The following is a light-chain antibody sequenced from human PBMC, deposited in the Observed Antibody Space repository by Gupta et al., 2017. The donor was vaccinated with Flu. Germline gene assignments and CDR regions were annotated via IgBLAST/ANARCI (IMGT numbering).Light chain of an antibody. Sequence: GQTARITCSGDALPNQYVYWFRQKPGQAPELLIYKDTERPSGIPERFSASGSGTTVTLTISGVQAEDEADYYCQSADSTSTYYVFGAGTKVTVL. CDR1: ALPNQY. J-gene: IGLJ1*01. CDR2: KDT. V-gene: IGLV3-25*03. CDR3: QSADSTSTYYV.